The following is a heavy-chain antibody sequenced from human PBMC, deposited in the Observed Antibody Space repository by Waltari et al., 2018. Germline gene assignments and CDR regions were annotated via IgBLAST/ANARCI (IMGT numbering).Heavy chain of an antibody. CDR2: IQYDGSDQ. CDR3: VKDLTGRQWLEDY. D-gene: IGHD6-19*01. J-gene: IGHJ4*02. Sequence: QVQLVESGGGVVQPGGSLRLSCAASGFSFNNYGMHWVRQAPGKGLEWVAFIQYDGSDQYADSVKGRFTVSRDNSKNTLFLQMNSLTIEDTALYYCVKDLTGRQWLEDYWGQGTLVTVSS. V-gene: IGHV3-30*02. CDR1: GFSFNNYG.